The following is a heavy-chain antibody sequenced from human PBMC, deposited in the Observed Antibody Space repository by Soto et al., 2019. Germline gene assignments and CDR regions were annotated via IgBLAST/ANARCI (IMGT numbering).Heavy chain of an antibody. CDR2: ISYDGSNK. CDR1: GFTFRSYV. D-gene: IGHD3-3*01. J-gene: IGHJ4*02. CDR3: AKDSRRIGVLIMGILGY. Sequence: GGSLRLSFAASGFTFRSYVMHWVRQAPGKGLEWVAVISYDGSNKYYADSVKGRFNISRDNYKNTLYLQMNSLRAEDTAVYYCAKDSRRIGVLIMGILGYWGQGTLVTVSS. V-gene: IGHV3-30*18.